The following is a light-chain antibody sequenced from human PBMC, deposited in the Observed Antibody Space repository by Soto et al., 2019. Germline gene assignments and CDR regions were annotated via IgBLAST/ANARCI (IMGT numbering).Light chain of an antibody. V-gene: IGKV3-15*01. Sequence: EIVLTQSPDTLSLSPGEGATLSCGVSQSIRSNLAWYQQRPGQAPRLLMYGASTRADGIPARFTGSGSGTEFTLTISSLQSEDFAVYYCQQYHIWPPWTSGQGTKVDI. CDR3: QQYHIWPPWT. J-gene: IGKJ1*01. CDR1: QSIRSN. CDR2: GAS.